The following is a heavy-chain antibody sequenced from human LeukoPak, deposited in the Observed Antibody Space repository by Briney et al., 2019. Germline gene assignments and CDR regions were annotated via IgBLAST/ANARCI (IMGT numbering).Heavy chain of an antibody. J-gene: IGHJ2*01. CDR3: AREGVGNNVHWYFDL. Sequence: GGSLRLSCAASGFTFSDYWMTWVRQAPGKGLEWVANIRQDGNEKYYVDSVKGRFFISRDNTKNSLYLQMNSPRADDTAVYYCAREGVGNNVHWYFDLWGRGTLVSVSS. CDR2: IRQDGNEK. D-gene: IGHD1/OR15-1a*01. V-gene: IGHV3-7*01. CDR1: GFTFSDYW.